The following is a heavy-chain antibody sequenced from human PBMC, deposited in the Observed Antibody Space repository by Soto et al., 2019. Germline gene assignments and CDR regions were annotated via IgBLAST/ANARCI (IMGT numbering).Heavy chain of an antibody. J-gene: IGHJ2*01. CDR1: GFTFSSYS. CDR2: ISSSSSTI. D-gene: IGHD2-8*02. CDR3: ARTGAVGHWYFDR. V-gene: IGHV3-48*01. Sequence: EVQLVESGGGLVQPGGSLRLSCAASGFTFSSYSMNWVRQAPGKGLEWVSYISSSSSTIYYADSVKGRFTISRDNAKNSPYLQMNSLRAEDTAVYYCARTGAVGHWYFDRWGRGTLVIVSS.